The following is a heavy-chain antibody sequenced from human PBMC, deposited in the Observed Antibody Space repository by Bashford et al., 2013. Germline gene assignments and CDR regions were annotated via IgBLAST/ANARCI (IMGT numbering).Heavy chain of an antibody. J-gene: IGHJ3*01. CDR2: MNPKTGDT. V-gene: IGHV1-2*02. D-gene: IGHD1-26*01. CDR1: GYSFTGLY. CDR3: ARDGPVVGVWNAFDV. Sequence: ASVKVSCKASGYSFTGLYIHWVRQAPGQGPEWMGSMNPKTGDTNYAQKFQARVSMTRDASIGTAYMELSSLGSDDTAVYFCARDGPVVGVWNAFDVWGQGTVVTVSS.